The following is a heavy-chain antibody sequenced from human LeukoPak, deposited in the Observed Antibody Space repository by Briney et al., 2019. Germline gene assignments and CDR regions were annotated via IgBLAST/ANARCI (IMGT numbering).Heavy chain of an antibody. CDR2: IYPGDSHT. V-gene: IGHV5-51*01. CDR3: ARQPALGAVAAMRGVPFDY. J-gene: IGHJ4*02. Sequence: GESLKISCKGSGYSFTSYWIAWVRQMPGKGLEWMGVIYPGDSHTRYSSSFKGQVPISINRSISTAYPQWSSLKASDSAMYYCARQPALGAVAAMRGVPFDYWGQGTLVTVSA. D-gene: IGHD6-19*01. CDR1: GYSFTSYW.